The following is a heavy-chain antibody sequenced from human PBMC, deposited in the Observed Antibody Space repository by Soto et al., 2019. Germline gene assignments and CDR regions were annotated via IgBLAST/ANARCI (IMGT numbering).Heavy chain of an antibody. V-gene: IGHV3-13*01. CDR2: IGTAGDT. CDR3: ARGIDIYSGYDRWLYDY. D-gene: IGHD5-12*01. J-gene: IGHJ4*02. Sequence: GGSLRLSCAASGFTFSSYDMHWVRQATGKGLEWVSAIGTAGDTYYPGSVKGRFTISRENAKNSLYLQMNSLRAGDTAVYYCARGIDIYSGYDRWLYDYWGEGTLITVSS. CDR1: GFTFSSYD.